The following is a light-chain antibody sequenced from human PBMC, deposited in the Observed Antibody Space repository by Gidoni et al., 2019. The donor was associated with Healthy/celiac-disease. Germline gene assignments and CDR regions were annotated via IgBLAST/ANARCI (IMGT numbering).Light chain of an antibody. CDR1: QDISNY. CDR3: QQYDNLVIT. V-gene: IGKV1-33*01. CDR2: DAS. J-gene: IGKJ5*01. Sequence: DIQMTQSPSSLSASVGDRVTITCQASQDISNYLNWYQQKPGKAPKLLIYDASNLETGVPSRFSGSGYGTDFTFTISSLQPEDIATYYCQQYDNLVITFXXXTRLEIK.